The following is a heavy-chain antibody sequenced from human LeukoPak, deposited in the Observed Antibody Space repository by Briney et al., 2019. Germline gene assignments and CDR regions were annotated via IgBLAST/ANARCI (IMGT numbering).Heavy chain of an antibody. CDR2: ITPDGSGK. Sequence: RPGGSLRLSCAASGFGFRHYWMSWVRQAPGRGLEWVADITPDGSGKTYVDSVKGRFTISRDNSKNTLYLQMNSLRAEDTAVYYCARESRTMIVVVITTTYYYGMDVWGQGTTVTVSS. CDR3: ARESRTMIVVVITTTYYYGMDV. D-gene: IGHD3-22*01. V-gene: IGHV3-7*01. CDR1: GFGFRHYW. J-gene: IGHJ6*02.